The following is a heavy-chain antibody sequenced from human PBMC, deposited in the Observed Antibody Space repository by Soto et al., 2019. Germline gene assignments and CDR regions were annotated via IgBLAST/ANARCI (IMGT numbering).Heavy chain of an antibody. CDR1: GFTFSDYY. D-gene: IGHD6-6*01. Sequence: GGSLRLSCAASGFTFSDYYMSWIRQAPGKGLEWVSYISSSSSYTNYADSVKGRFTISRDNAKNSLYLQMNSLRAEDTAVYYCARGSSSSVKGFDYWGQGTRVTAPQ. V-gene: IGHV3-11*06. CDR3: ARGSSSSVKGFDY. J-gene: IGHJ4*02. CDR2: ISSSSSYT.